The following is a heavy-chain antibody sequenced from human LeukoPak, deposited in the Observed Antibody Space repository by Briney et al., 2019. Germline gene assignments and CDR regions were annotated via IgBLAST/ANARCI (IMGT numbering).Heavy chain of an antibody. CDR2: ISGSGGST. CDR3: ARVIVGATNGYYYMDV. CDR1: GFTFSSYA. D-gene: IGHD1-26*01. Sequence: GGSLRLSCAASGFTFSSYAMSWVRQAPGKGLEWVSAISGSGGSTYYADSVKGRFTISRDNSKNTLYLQMNSLRAEDTAVYYCARVIVGATNGYYYMDVWGKGTTVTVSS. J-gene: IGHJ6*03. V-gene: IGHV3-23*01.